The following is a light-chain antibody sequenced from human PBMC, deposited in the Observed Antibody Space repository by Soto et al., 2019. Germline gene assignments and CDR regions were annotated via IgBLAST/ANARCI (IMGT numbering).Light chain of an antibody. CDR1: KLGDKY. CDR3: QAWDSSTAV. CDR2: EDR. V-gene: IGLV3-1*01. J-gene: IGLJ2*01. Sequence: SYELTQPASVSVSPGQTASITCSGDKLGDKYACWYQQKPGQSPVLVIYEDRKRPSGIPERFSGSNSGNTATLTISGTQAMDEADYYCQAWDSSTAVFGGGTKLTVL.